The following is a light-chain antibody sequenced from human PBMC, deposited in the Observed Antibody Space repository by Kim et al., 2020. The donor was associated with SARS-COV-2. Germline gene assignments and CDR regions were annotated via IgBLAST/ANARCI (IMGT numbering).Light chain of an antibody. CDR3: QRYNTAPWT. Sequence: DIQMTQSPSSVSASVGDRVTITCRSSQGLSNFLAWYQQKPGKVPKLLIFAASVLQSGVPSRFSGRGSGTDFTLTISSLQPEDVATYYCQRYNTAPWTFGQGTKVYIK. CDR2: AAS. CDR1: QGLSNF. V-gene: IGKV1-27*01. J-gene: IGKJ1*01.